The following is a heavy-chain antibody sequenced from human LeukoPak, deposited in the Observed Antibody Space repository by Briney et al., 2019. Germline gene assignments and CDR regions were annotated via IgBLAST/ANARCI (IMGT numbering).Heavy chain of an antibody. CDR1: GGSISSSSYY. D-gene: IGHD3-22*01. V-gene: IGHV4-39*07. CDR2: INHSGST. J-gene: IGHJ4*02. CDR3: ARVNYYYDSSGPHFDY. Sequence: SSETLSLTCTVSGGSISSSSYYWGWIRQPPGKGLEWIGEINHSGSTNYNPSLKSRVTISVDTSKNQFSLKLSSVTAADTAVYYCARVNYYYDSSGPHFDYWGQGTLVTVSS.